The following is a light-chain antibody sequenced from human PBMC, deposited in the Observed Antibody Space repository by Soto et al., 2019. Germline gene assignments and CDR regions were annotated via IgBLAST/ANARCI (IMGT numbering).Light chain of an antibody. V-gene: IGKV3-20*01. Sequence: EIVLTQSTGTLSLSPGERATLSCRASQSVSSNYITWYQQKPGQAPRRLIFGASSRATGIPDRFSGSGSGTDFTLTISRLEPEDFAVYYCQQYGSSPPTFGQGTKVDIK. CDR1: QSVSSNY. CDR2: GAS. CDR3: QQYGSSPPT. J-gene: IGKJ1*01.